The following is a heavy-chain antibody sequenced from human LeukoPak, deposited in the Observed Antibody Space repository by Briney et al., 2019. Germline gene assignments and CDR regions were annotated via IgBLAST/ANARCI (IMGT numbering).Heavy chain of an antibody. V-gene: IGHV1-18*01. J-gene: IGHJ6*03. CDR2: ISAYNGNT. CDR3: ARDFARYDYAWGAHTRPAMDV. CDR1: GDSFTSFG. Sequence: ASVKVSCKASGDSFTSFGISWVRQAPGQGLEWMGWISAYNGNTNFAQKLQGRVTMTTDTSTSTAYMELRSLRSDDTAVYYCARDFARYDYAWGAHTRPAMDVWGKGTTVTVSS. D-gene: IGHD3-16*01.